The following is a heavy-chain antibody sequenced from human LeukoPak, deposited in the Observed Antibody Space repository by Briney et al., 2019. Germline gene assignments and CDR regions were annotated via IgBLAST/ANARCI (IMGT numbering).Heavy chain of an antibody. D-gene: IGHD4-23*01. Sequence: GASVKVSCKASGYTFTSYDINWVRQATGQGLEWMGWMNPNSGNTGYAQKFQGRVTMTRNTSISTAYMELSSLRSEDTAVYYCAFDYGGNSYYYYGMDVWGQGTTVTVSS. CDR3: AFDYGGNSYYYYGMDV. J-gene: IGHJ6*02. CDR2: MNPNSGNT. CDR1: GYTFTSYD. V-gene: IGHV1-8*01.